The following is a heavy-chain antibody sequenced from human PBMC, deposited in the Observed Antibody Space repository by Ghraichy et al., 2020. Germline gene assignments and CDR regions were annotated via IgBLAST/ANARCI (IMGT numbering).Heavy chain of an antibody. CDR1: GYTFTSYD. V-gene: IGHV1-8*01. CDR3: ARAFHGDYVEWYFDL. CDR2: MNPNSGNT. Sequence: ASVKVSCKASGYTFTSYDINWVRQATGQGLEWMGWMNPNSGNTGYAQKFQGRVTMTRNTSISTAYMELSSLRSEDTAVYYCARAFHGDYVEWYFDLWGRGTLVTVSS. D-gene: IGHD4-17*01. J-gene: IGHJ2*01.